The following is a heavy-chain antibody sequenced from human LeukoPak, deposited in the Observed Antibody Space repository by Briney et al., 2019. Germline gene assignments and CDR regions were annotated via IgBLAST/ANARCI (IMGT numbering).Heavy chain of an antibody. V-gene: IGHV1-2*02. D-gene: IGHD3-22*01. CDR1: GYTFTSYG. Sequence: ASVKVSCKASGYTFTSYGISWVRQAPGQGLEWMGWINPNSGGTNYAQKFQGRVTMTRDTSISTAYMELSRLRSDDTAVYYCARSRYYDSSGRNWFDPWGQGTLVTVSS. J-gene: IGHJ5*02. CDR3: ARSRYYDSSGRNWFDP. CDR2: INPNSGGT.